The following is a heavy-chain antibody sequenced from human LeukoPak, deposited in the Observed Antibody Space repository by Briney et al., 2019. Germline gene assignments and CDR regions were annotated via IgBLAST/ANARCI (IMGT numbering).Heavy chain of an antibody. J-gene: IGHJ6*02. CDR3: AREGWSGRNGEYLVGGMDV. CDR2: ISGSGGST. CDR1: GFTFSSYA. D-gene: IGHD1-26*01. Sequence: GGSLRLSCAASGFTFSSYAMSWVRQAPGKGLEWVSAISGSGGSTYYADSVKGRFTISRDNSKNTLYLQMHSLRAEDTALYYCAREGWSGRNGEYLVGGMDVWAQGTTVTVSS. V-gene: IGHV3-23*01.